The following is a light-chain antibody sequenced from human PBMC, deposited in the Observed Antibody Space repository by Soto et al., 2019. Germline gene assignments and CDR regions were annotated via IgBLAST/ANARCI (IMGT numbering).Light chain of an antibody. CDR2: GAS. CDR3: RQYTNWPQN. CDR1: QTVSTN. V-gene: IGKV3-15*01. Sequence: EIVMTQSQVTLSASPGERATLSCRASQTVSTNLAWYQQRPGQAPRLLFYGASTRVTGIPPRFSGSGSGTDFTLTISSLQSEDFAVYFCRQYTNWPQNFGQGTKLEIK. J-gene: IGKJ2*01.